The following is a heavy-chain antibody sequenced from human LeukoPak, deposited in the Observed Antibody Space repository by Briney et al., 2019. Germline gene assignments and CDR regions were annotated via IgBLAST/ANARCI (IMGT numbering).Heavy chain of an antibody. Sequence: ASVKVSCKASGYTFTGYYMHWVRQAPGQGLEWMGWINPNSGGTNYAQKFQGRVTMTRDTSISTAYMELSRLRSDDTAVYYCARAGRLNDIVVVPAASNWFDPWGQGTLVTVSS. CDR3: ARAGRLNDIVVVPAASNWFDP. D-gene: IGHD2-2*01. V-gene: IGHV1-2*02. CDR1: GYTFTGYY. CDR2: INPNSGGT. J-gene: IGHJ5*02.